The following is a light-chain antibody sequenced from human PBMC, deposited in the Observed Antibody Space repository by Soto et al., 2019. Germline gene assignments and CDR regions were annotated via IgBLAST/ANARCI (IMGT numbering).Light chain of an antibody. CDR3: SSYAGNNIHYV. CDR2: EVS. Sequence: QSALTQPPSASGSAGQSVTISCTGTSTDVGGYNYVSWYQQHPGKAPKLMIYEVSKRPSGVPDRFSGSKSGNTASLTVSGLQAEEEADDYCSSYAGNNIHYVFGTGTKLTVL. CDR1: STDVGGYNY. V-gene: IGLV2-8*01. J-gene: IGLJ1*01.